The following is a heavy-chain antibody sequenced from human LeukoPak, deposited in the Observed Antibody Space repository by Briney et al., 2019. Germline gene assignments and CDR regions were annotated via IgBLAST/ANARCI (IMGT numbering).Heavy chain of an antibody. Sequence: PGGSLRLSCAASGFTFSDYSMNWVRQAPGKGLEWVSSISTTSTHIYYADSVKARFTISRDNAKNSLYLQMNSLRAEDTAVYYCARGGIYSEGFDYWGQGTLVTVSS. V-gene: IGHV3-21*01. CDR3: ARGGIYSEGFDY. J-gene: IGHJ4*02. D-gene: IGHD3-16*01. CDR2: ISTTSTHI. CDR1: GFTFSDYS.